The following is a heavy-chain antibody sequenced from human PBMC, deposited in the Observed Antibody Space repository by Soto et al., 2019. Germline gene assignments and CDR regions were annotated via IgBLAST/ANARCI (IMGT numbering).Heavy chain of an antibody. CDR2: IRSKAYGGTR. Sequence: GGSLRLSCTASGFTFGDYAMSWFRQAPGKGLEWVGFIRSKAYGGTRAYAGSGKGRFTITRDDAKSIAYLQMNSLKTEDTAVYYCTSDCSGGSCYSQTIYYYYYMDVWGKGTTVTVSS. V-gene: IGHV3-49*03. CDR1: GFTFGDYA. J-gene: IGHJ6*03. CDR3: TSDCSGGSCYSQTIYYYYYMDV. D-gene: IGHD2-15*01.